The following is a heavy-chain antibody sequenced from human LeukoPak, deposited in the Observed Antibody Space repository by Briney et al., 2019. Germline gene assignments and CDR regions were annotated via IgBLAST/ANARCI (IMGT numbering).Heavy chain of an antibody. J-gene: IGHJ4*02. CDR2: INPNSGGT. CDR3: ARAGYCSGGSCYEVTLDY. Sequence: HEASVKVSCKASGYTFTGYYMHWVRQAPGQGLEWMGWINPNSGGTNYAQKFQGRVTITADKSTSTAYMELSSLRSEDTAVYYCARAGYCSGGSCYEVTLDYWGQGTLVTVSS. V-gene: IGHV1-2*02. D-gene: IGHD2-15*01. CDR1: GYTFTGYY.